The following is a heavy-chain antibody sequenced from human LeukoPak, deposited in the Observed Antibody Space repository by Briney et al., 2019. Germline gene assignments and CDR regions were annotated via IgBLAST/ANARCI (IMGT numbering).Heavy chain of an antibody. CDR1: GGSISSYY. D-gene: IGHD2-15*01. CDR3: ARSGIGYFDY. V-gene: IGHV4-59*01. Sequence: PSETLSLTCTVSGGSISSYYWSWIRQSPGKGLEWIGYTYYSGSTNYNPSLKSRVTISVDTSKNQFSLKLSSVTAADTAVYYRARSGIGYFDYWGQGTLVTVSS. J-gene: IGHJ4*02. CDR2: TYYSGST.